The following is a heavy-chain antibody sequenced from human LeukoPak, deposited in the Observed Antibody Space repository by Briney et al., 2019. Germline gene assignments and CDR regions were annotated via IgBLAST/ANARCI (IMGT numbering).Heavy chain of an antibody. CDR3: ARVYSSSWNDAFDI. V-gene: IGHV4-59*01. J-gene: IGHJ3*02. D-gene: IGHD6-13*01. CDR1: GGSISSYY. CDR2: IYYSGST. Sequence: SETLSLTCTVSGGSISSYYWSWIRQPPGKGLEWIGYIYYSGSTNYNSSLKSRVTISVDTSKNQFSLKLSSVTAADTAVYYCARVYSSSWNDAFDIWGQGTMVTVSS.